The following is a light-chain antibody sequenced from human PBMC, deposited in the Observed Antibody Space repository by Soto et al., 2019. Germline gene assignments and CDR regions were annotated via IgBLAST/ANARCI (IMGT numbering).Light chain of an antibody. J-gene: IGKJ1*01. CDR3: QHYASYSET. Sequence: DMQMTSPPTTPFGPVGRATITTSAGRQTSSSWLAWYQQKPGKAPKLLIYKASTRASGVPYRFSGSGSGTEFTLTISRLEPDDFATYYCQHYASYSETFGQGTKVDIK. CDR1: QTSSSW. CDR2: KAS. V-gene: IGKV1-5*03.